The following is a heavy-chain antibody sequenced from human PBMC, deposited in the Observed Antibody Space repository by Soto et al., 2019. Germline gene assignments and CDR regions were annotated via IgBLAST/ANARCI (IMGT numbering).Heavy chain of an antibody. CDR1: GGSITSGGYC. J-gene: IGHJ4*02. CDR2: IYYSGST. Sequence: SETLSLTCTVSGGSITSGGYCWTWIRQHPVKGLEWMGHIYYSGSTSYDPSLKSRVTISIDTSKNQFSLKLTSVTAADKAVFFCAREGDYFGWGSPPFLSKGGQETRVTVSS. V-gene: IGHV4-31*03. D-gene: IGHD3-10*01. CDR3: AREGDYFGWGSPPFLSK.